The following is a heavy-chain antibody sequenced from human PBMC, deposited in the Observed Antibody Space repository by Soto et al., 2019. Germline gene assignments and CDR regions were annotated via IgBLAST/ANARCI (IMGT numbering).Heavy chain of an antibody. J-gene: IGHJ1*01. V-gene: IGHV3-74*01. CDR2: ISNDGSST. Sequence: EVQLVESGGGLVQPGGSLRLSCVASGFTFSSYWMHWVRQAPGKGLVWVSSISNDGSSTSYADPVKGRFTISRDNAKNTLYLQMNSPRAEGTAVYYCARLPNKSPQNWGQGTLVIVSP. CDR1: GFTFSSYW. CDR3: ARLPNKSPQN.